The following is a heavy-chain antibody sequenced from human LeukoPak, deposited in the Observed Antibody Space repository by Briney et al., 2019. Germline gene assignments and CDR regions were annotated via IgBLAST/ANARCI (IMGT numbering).Heavy chain of an antibody. D-gene: IGHD5-18*01. CDR1: GGSISSYY. Sequence: PSETLSLTCTVSGGSISSYYWSWIRQPPGKGLEWIGYIYYSGSTNYNPSLKSRVTISVDTSKNQFSLKLSSVTAADTAVYYCARDDPSYGNPLWGQGTLVTVSS. V-gene: IGHV4-59*01. CDR2: IYYSGST. CDR3: ARDDPSYGNPL. J-gene: IGHJ4*02.